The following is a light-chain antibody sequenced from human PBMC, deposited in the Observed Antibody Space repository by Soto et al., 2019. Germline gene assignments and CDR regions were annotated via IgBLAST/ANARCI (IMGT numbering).Light chain of an antibody. CDR3: QQGLT. V-gene: IGKV1-5*03. J-gene: IGKJ4*01. CDR1: QSISSW. Sequence: DLQMTQSPSTLSASVGDRVTITCRASQSISSWLAWYQQKPGKAPKLLIYKASSLESGVPSRFSGSGSGTEFTLTISSLQPDDFATYYCQQGLTFGGGTKVEIK. CDR2: KAS.